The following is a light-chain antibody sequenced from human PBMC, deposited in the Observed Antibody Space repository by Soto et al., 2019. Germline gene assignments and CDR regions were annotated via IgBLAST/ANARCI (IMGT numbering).Light chain of an antibody. CDR2: DAS. CDR1: QSVSSNY. J-gene: IGKJ1*01. CDR3: QQYGSSPWT. Sequence: EIVLTQSPGTLSLSPGERATLSCRASQSVSSNYLAWYQQKPGQAPRLLIYDASSRATGIPDRFSGSGSETDFTITISRLEHEDFAVYYCQQYGSSPWTFGQGTKVEIK. V-gene: IGKV3-20*01.